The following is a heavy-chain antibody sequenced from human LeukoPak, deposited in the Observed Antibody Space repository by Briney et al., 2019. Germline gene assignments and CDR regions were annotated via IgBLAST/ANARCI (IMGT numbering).Heavy chain of an antibody. D-gene: IGHD3-22*01. Sequence: GGSLRLSCAASGFIFSSYGMHWVRQAPGKGLEWVAVIWYDGSNKYYADSVKGRFTISRDNSKNTLYLQMNSLRAEDTAVYYCARDGGYYDSSGYRGPNWFDPWGQGTLVTVSS. J-gene: IGHJ5*02. CDR1: GFIFSSYG. CDR2: IWYDGSNK. V-gene: IGHV3-33*01. CDR3: ARDGGYYDSSGYRGPNWFDP.